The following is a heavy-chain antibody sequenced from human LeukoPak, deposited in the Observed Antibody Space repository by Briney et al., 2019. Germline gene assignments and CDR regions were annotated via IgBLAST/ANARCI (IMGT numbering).Heavy chain of an antibody. CDR1: GFSLSSYW. J-gene: IGHJ6*02. V-gene: IGHV3-74*01. D-gene: IGHD4-17*01. Sequence: GGSLRLSCAASGFSLSSYWMHWVRQAPGKGLVWVSRIGTDASSTYYADSVKGRFTISRDNAKNTLFLQMNSLRAEDTAVYYCARDGQGYGDRRAYYYYGMDVWGQGTTVTVSS. CDR2: IGTDASST. CDR3: ARDGQGYGDRRAYYYYGMDV.